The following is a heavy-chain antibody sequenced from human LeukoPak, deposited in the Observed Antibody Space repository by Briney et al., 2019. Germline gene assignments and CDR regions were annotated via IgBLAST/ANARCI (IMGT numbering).Heavy chain of an antibody. D-gene: IGHD2-2*01. CDR2: IHYTVST. CDR1: GGSISGSSYY. CDR3: ARGSVDCSSTSCNTIYYSGMDV. Sequence: RTSETLSLTCTVSGGSISGSSYYWGWIRQPPGKGLDWIGTIHYTVSTYYNPSLKSRVTISADTSKNQFSLKVSSVTAADTAVYYCARGSVDCSSTSCNTIYYSGMDVWGQGTTVTVSS. J-gene: IGHJ6*02. V-gene: IGHV4-39*01.